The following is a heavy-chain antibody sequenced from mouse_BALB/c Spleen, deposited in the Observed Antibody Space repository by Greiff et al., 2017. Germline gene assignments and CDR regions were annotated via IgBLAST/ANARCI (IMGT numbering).Heavy chain of an antibody. CDR3: ARSGSSWGGYFDV. V-gene: IGHV5-17*02. CDR2: ISSGSSTI. D-gene: IGHD1-1*01. J-gene: IGHJ1*01. CDR1: GFTFSSFG. Sequence: DVKLVESGGGLVQPGGSRKLSCAASGFTFSSFGMHWVRQAPEKGLEWVAYISSGSSTIYYADTVKGRFTISRDNPKNTLFLQMTSLRSEDTAMYYCARSGSSWGGYFDVWGAGTTVTVSS.